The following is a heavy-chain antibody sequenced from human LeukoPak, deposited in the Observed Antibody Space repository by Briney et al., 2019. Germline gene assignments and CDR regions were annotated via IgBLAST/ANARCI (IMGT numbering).Heavy chain of an antibody. CDR3: AREVPENFNLDY. CDR2: IKPSGGST. Sequence: VVSVKVSCKASGYTFTSYYTHWVRQAPGQGLEWMGIIKPSGGSTLYAQKFQGRVTVTSDMSTSTVYVELSSLRSEDTAVYYCAREVPENFNLDYWGQGTLVTVSS. J-gene: IGHJ4*02. CDR1: GYTFTSYY. V-gene: IGHV1-46*01. D-gene: IGHD2/OR15-2a*01.